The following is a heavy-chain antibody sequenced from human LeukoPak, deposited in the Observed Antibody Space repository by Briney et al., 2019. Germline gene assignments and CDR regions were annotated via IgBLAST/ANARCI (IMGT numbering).Heavy chain of an antibody. J-gene: IGHJ3*02. CDR2: IWYDGSNK. CDR3: ARVLEGAFDI. V-gene: IGHV3-33*01. CDR1: GFTFSSYG. Sequence: GGSLRLSCAASGFTFSSYGMHWVRQALGKGLEWVAVIWYDGSNKYYADSVKGRFTISRDNSKNTLYLQMNSLRAEDTAVYYCARVLEGAFDIWGQGTMVTVSS. D-gene: IGHD2-15*01.